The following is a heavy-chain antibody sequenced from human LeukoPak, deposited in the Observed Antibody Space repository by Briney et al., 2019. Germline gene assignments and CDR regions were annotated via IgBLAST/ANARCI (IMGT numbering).Heavy chain of an antibody. J-gene: IGHJ4*02. CDR3: ARQNNWGTYYFDY. Sequence: SETLSLTCTVSGGSISSYYWSWIRQPPGKGLEWIGYIYYSGSTNYNPSLKSRVTISEDTSKNQFSLKLSSVTAADTAVYYCARQNNWGTYYFDYWGQGTLVTVSS. CDR1: GGSISSYY. D-gene: IGHD7-27*01. CDR2: IYYSGST. V-gene: IGHV4-59*08.